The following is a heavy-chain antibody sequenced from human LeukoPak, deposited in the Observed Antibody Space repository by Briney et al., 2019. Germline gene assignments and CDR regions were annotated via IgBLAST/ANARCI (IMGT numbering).Heavy chain of an antibody. V-gene: IGHV4-4*02. Sequence: SETLSLTCAVSGGSISSNNWWNWVRQPPGKGLEWIGEIYHSGSTNYNPSLKSRVTISLDKSKNQFSLKLSSATAADTAVYYCARYRRGIVVVPAADWYFDLWGRGTLVTVSS. CDR1: GGSISSNNW. CDR2: IYHSGST. CDR3: ARYRRGIVVVPAADWYFDL. D-gene: IGHD2-2*01. J-gene: IGHJ2*01.